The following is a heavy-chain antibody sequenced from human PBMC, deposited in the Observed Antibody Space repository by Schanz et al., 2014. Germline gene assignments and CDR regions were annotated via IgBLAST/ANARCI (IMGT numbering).Heavy chain of an antibody. V-gene: IGHV3-48*01. CDR1: GITFSSHS. D-gene: IGHD6-13*01. Sequence: EVQLLESGGGLVEPGGSLRLSCAASGITFSSHSFNWVRQAPGKGLEWISYITYNGGTIYYADSVKGRFTISRDNAKNSLYLEMNSLRAGDAAVYYCARGLIAAAGGAFDYWGQGTLVAVSA. CDR2: ITYNGGTI. J-gene: IGHJ4*02. CDR3: ARGLIAAAGGAFDY.